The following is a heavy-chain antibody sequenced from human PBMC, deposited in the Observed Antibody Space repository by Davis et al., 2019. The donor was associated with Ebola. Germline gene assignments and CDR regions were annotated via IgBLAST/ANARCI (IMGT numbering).Heavy chain of an antibody. D-gene: IGHD6-6*01. V-gene: IGHV1-18*01. Sequence: AASVKVSCKASGGTFSSYAISWVRQAPGQGLEWMGWISAYNGNTNYAQKLQGRVTMTTDTSTSTAYMELRSLRSDDTAVYYCARSSLSIAARPLDYWGQGTLVTVSS. CDR1: GGTFSSYA. J-gene: IGHJ4*02. CDR2: ISAYNGNT. CDR3: ARSSLSIAARPLDY.